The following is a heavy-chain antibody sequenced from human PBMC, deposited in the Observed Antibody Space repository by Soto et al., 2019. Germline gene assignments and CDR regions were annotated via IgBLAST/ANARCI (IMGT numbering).Heavy chain of an antibody. CDR1: GFTFSDTW. J-gene: IGHJ4*02. V-gene: IGHV3-15*01. Sequence: GGSLRLSCAASGFTFSDTWMSWVRQAAGKGLEWVGRIRSNSDGGTTDYAAPVKDRFTISRDDSKNTLYLQMSSLNTEDTGVYYCARERGEPESDYWGQGTLVTVSS. CDR2: IRSNSDGGTT. CDR3: ARERGEPESDY. D-gene: IGHD3-16*01.